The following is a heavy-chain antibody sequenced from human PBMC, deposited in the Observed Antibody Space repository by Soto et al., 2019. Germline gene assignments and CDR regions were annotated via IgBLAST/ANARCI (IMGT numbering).Heavy chain of an antibody. CDR1: GFTFSDYY. J-gene: IGHJ6*02. D-gene: IGHD1-26*01. V-gene: IGHV3-11*01. CDR3: AGDRQKWELRSYYYGMDV. Sequence: SGGSLRLSCAASGFTFSDYYMSWIRQAPGKGLEWVSYISSSGSTIYYADSVKGRFTISRDNAKNSLYLQMNSLRAEDTAVYYCAGDRQKWELRSYYYGMDVWGQGTTVTVSS. CDR2: ISSSGSTI.